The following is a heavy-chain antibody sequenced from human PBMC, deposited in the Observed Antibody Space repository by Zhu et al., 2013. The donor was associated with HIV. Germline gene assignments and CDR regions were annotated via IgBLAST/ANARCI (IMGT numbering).Heavy chain of an antibody. CDR2: IIPILGIA. V-gene: IGHV1-69*02. J-gene: IGHJ3*02. Sequence: QVQLVQSGAEVKKPGSSVKVSCKASGGTFSSYTISWVRQAPGQGLEWMGRIIPILGIANYAQKFQGRVTITADKSTSTAYMELSSLRSEDTAVYYCARSIVVVTANPGGDAFDIWGQGTMVTVSS. CDR1: GGTFSSYT. CDR3: ARSIVVVTANPGGDAFDI. D-gene: IGHD2-21*02.